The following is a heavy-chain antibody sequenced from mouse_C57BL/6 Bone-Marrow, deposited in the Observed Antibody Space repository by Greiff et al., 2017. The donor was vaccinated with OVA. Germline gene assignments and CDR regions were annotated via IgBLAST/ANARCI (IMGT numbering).Heavy chain of an antibody. J-gene: IGHJ3*01. CDR1: GFSLTSYA. Sequence: QVQLKESGPGLVAPSQSLSITCTVSGFSLTSYAISWVRQPPGKGLEWLGVIWTGGGTNYNSALKSSLSISTDNSKSQVFLKMNSLQTEDTARYDCATEDYDAWWAYWGQGTLVTVSA. D-gene: IGHD2-4*01. CDR2: IWTGGGT. CDR3: ATEDYDAWWAY. V-gene: IGHV2-9-1*01.